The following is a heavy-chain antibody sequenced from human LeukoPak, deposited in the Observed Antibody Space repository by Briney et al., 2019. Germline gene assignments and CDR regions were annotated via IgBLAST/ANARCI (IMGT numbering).Heavy chain of an antibody. D-gene: IGHD6-13*01. CDR2: VSGSGTNT. Sequence: GGSLRLSCAASGFTFSSYAMSWVRQAPGKGLEWVSAVSGSGTNTYYAVSVKGRFTISRDNSKNTVYLQMNSLRAEDTAVYYCAREKSIAPAGNNYYYFGMDVWGQGTTVTVSS. V-gene: IGHV3-23*01. CDR3: AREKSIAPAGNNYYYFGMDV. J-gene: IGHJ6*02. CDR1: GFTFSSYA.